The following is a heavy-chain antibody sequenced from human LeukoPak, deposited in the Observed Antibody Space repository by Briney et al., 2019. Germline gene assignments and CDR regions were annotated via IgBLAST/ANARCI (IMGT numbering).Heavy chain of an antibody. CDR3: ATSRYGDYGVYFDY. V-gene: IGHV3-23*01. D-gene: IGHD4-17*01. J-gene: IGHJ4*02. CDR2: ISGSGGST. CDR1: GFTFSSYA. Sequence: GGSLRLSCAASGFTFSSYAMSWVRQAPAKGVEWVSAISGSGGSTYYADSVKGRFTISRDNSKNTLYLQLNSLRAEDTAVYYCATSRYGDYGVYFDYWGQGTLVTVSS.